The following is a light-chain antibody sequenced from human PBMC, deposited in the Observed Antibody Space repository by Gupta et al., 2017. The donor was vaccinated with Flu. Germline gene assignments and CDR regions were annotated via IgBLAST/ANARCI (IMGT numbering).Light chain of an antibody. J-gene: IGKJ1*01. V-gene: IGKV3-20*01. Sequence: EIVLTQSPGTLSLSPGERATLSCRASQSVSSSYLAWYQQKPGQAPRPLIYGASSRATGIPDRFSGSGSVTDFTLTISRLEPEDFAVYYCQQYGSSPQTFGQGTKVEIK. CDR3: QQYGSSPQT. CDR1: QSVSSSY. CDR2: GAS.